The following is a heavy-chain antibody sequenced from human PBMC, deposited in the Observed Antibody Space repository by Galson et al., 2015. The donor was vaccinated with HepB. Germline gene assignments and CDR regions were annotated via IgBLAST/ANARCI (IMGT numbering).Heavy chain of an antibody. V-gene: IGHV3-74*01. J-gene: IGHJ4*02. Sequence: SLRLSCAASGFTFSNYWMHWVRQAPGKGLVWVSYINFDGTSTRFADSVKGRFTVSRDNAENTLFLQMNNLRAEDTAVYYCAREFAFGCGSYSHWGQETLVTVSS. CDR2: INFDGTST. CDR3: AREFAFGCGSYSH. CDR1: GFTFSNYW. D-gene: IGHD6-19*01.